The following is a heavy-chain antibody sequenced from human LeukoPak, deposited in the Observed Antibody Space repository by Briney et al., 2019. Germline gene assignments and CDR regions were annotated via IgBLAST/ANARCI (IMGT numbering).Heavy chain of an antibody. V-gene: IGHV4-39*01. Sequence: PSETLSLTCTVSGGSISSSSYYWGWIRQPPGKGLEWIGSIYYSGSTYYNPSLKSRVTISVDTSKNQFSLKLSSVTAAHTAVYYCAETGATGYWGQGTLVTVSS. CDR3: AETGATGY. CDR2: IYYSGST. CDR1: GGSISSSSYY. J-gene: IGHJ4*02. D-gene: IGHD1-7*01.